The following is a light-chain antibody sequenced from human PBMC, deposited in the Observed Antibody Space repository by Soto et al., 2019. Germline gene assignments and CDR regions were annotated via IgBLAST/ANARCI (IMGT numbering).Light chain of an antibody. CDR2: QAS. CDR3: QQYNRYRA. J-gene: IGKJ1*01. CDR1: QSTNSY. Sequence: DIPVTQSPCTLSASVGDRVTITCRASQSTNSYLAWYQQQPGKAPKLLIYQASSLENGVPSRFSGSGSGTEFTLTISSMQPYDSATYYCQQYNRYRAFRQGTKVE. V-gene: IGKV1-5*03.